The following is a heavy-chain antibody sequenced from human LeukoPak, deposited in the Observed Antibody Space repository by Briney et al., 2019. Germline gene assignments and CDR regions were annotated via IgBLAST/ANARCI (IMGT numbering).Heavy chain of an antibody. J-gene: IGHJ4*02. CDR2: IYYTGAT. CDR1: GGPISSYY. D-gene: IGHD5-18*01. V-gene: IGHV4-59*01. Sequence: PSETLSLTCTVSGGPISSYYWSWIRLPPGKGLEGIGYIYYTGATYYNPSLKSRVTISLDTSKKQFSLKLSSVTAADAAVYYCAGAGYSYGTGYYFDYWGQGALVTVSS. CDR3: AGAGYSYGTGYYFDY.